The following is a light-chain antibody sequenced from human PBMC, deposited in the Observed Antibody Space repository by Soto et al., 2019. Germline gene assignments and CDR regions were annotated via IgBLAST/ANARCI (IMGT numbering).Light chain of an antibody. Sequence: DIQMTQSPSSLSASVGDRVTITCRASQSINKYINWYQQKPGKAPNLLINGASSLQSGVPSRFSGSGSWTDFTLTISNLQPEDFATYYCQQTYSTPFTFGPGTKVDIK. CDR3: QQTYSTPFT. V-gene: IGKV1-39*01. J-gene: IGKJ3*01. CDR2: GAS. CDR1: QSINKY.